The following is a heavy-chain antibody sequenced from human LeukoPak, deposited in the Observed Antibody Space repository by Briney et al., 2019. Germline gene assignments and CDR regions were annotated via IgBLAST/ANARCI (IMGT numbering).Heavy chain of an antibody. CDR2: IYHSGNT. CDR1: GYSISSGYY. D-gene: IGHD4-17*01. CDR3: ATNGDYGLYYMDV. Sequence: PSETLSLTCTVSGYSISSGYYWGWIRPSPGKGLEWIGSIYHSGNTYYNPSLKSRVTISVDTSKNQFSLKLSSVTAADTAVYYCATNGDYGLYYMDVWGKGTTVTVSS. V-gene: IGHV4-38-2*02. J-gene: IGHJ6*03.